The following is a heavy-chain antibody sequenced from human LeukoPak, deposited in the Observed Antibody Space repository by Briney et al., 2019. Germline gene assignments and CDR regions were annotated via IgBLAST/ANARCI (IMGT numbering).Heavy chain of an antibody. CDR2: IYYSGSS. J-gene: IGHJ4*02. CDR1: GFTFSDYY. Sequence: GSLRLSCAASGFTFSDYYMSWIRQAPGKGLEWIGSIYYSGSSYYNPSLKSRVTISVDTSKNQFSLKLSSVTAADTAVYYCARQVVRGVVPYYFDFWGQGTLVTVSS. D-gene: IGHD3-10*01. V-gene: IGHV4-39*01. CDR3: ARQVVRGVVPYYFDF.